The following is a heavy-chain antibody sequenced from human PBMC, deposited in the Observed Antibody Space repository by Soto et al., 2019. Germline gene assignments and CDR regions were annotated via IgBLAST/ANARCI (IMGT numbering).Heavy chain of an antibody. CDR1: GGSISSGGYY. Sequence: QVQLQESGPGLVKPSQTLSLTCTVSGGSISSGGYYWSWIRQHPGKGLEWIGYIYYSGSTYYNPSLKSVVRGSVDTSKNQFSLKLSSVTAADTAVYYCARGGGYYDILTGYPTSDWGQGTLVTVSS. V-gene: IGHV4-31*01. CDR2: IYYSGST. D-gene: IGHD3-9*01. J-gene: IGHJ4*02. CDR3: ARGGGYYDILTGYPTSD.